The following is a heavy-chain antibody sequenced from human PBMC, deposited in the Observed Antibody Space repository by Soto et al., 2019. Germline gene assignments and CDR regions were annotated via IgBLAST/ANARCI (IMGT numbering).Heavy chain of an antibody. J-gene: IGHJ4*02. CDR1: GGTFSTYA. CDR3: ASGIQLWLRRINNGYSG. D-gene: IGHD5-18*01. CDR2: IIPMFGTA. V-gene: IGHV1-69*12. Sequence: QVQLVQSGAEVKKPESSVKVSCKAPGGTFSTYAISWVRQAPGQGLEWMGGIIPMFGTANYGQRFQDRVTLTADESTNTVYMELSSLRSEDTAVYFCASGIQLWLRRINNGYSGWGQGTLVTVSS.